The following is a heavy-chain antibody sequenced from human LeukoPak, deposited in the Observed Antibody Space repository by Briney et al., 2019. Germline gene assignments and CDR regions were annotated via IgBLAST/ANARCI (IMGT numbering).Heavy chain of an antibody. D-gene: IGHD2-2*01. CDR2: ISSSSSYI. V-gene: IGHV3-21*01. CDR3: ARDIVVVPAATYYYYGMDV. CDR1: GFTFSSYS. J-gene: IGHJ6*02. Sequence: GGSLRLSCAASGFTFSSYSMNWVRQAPGKGLERVSSISSSSSYIYYADSVKGRFTISRDNAKNSLYLQMNSLRAEDTAVYYCARDIVVVPAATYYYYGMDVWGQGTTVTVSS.